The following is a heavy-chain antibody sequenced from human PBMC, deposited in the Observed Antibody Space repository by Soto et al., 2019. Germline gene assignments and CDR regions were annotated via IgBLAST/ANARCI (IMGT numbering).Heavy chain of an antibody. D-gene: IGHD3-22*01. V-gene: IGHV3-23*01. CDR1: GFTFSSYA. CDR2: ISGSGGST. J-gene: IGHJ4*02. CDR3: AKDPAGGYYDSSGYYYDY. Sequence: EVQLLESGGGLVQPGGSLRLSCAASGFTFSSYAMSWVRQAPGKGLEWVSAISGSGGSTYYADSVKGRFTISRDNSKNTLYLQMSSLRAEDTAVYYCAKDPAGGYYDSSGYYYDYWGQGTLVTVSS.